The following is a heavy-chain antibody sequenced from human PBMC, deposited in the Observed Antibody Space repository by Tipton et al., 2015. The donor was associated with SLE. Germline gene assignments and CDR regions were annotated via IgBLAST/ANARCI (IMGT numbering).Heavy chain of an antibody. CDR2: IYYSGIT. D-gene: IGHD1-26*01. CDR3: ASGNYYYMDV. Sequence: TLSLTCTVSGGSISSHYWSWIRQPPGKGLEWIGYIYYSGITHYNPSLKSRLSISVDTSKNQFSLKLSSVTAADTAVYYCASGNYYYMDVWGKGTTVTVSS. J-gene: IGHJ6*03. V-gene: IGHV4-59*11. CDR1: GGSISSHY.